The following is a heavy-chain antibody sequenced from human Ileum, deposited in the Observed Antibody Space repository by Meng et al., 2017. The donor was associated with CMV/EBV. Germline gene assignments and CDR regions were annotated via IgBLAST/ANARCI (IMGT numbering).Heavy chain of an antibody. V-gene: IGHV4-38-2*02. CDR2: IYHSGST. Sequence: SETLSLTCTVPGYSISSGYYWGWIRQPPGKGLEWIGTIYHSGSTYYNPSLKSRVTISVDTSKNQFSLKLSSVTAADTAVYYCARDILVTIFGVPIVGYFDYWGQGMQVTVSS. CDR3: ARDILVTIFGVPIVGYFDY. CDR1: GYSISSGYY. J-gene: IGHJ4*02. D-gene: IGHD3-3*01.